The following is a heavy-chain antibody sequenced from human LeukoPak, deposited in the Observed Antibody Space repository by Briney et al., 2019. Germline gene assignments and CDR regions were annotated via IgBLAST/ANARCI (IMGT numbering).Heavy chain of an antibody. J-gene: IGHJ4*02. CDR1: GGSISSGSYY. CDR3: ARDDGFDYGGNDSGY. D-gene: IGHD4-23*01. CDR2: IYTSGST. Sequence: SETLSLTCTVSGGSISSGSYYWSWIRQPAGKGLEWIGHIYTSGSTNYNPSLKSRVTISVDTSKNQFSLKLSSVTAADTAVYYCARDDGFDYGGNDSGYWGQGTLVTVSS. V-gene: IGHV4-61*09.